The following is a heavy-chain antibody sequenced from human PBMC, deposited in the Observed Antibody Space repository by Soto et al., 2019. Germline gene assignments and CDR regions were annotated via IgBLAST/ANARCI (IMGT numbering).Heavy chain of an antibody. V-gene: IGHV4-34*01. CDR1: GGYFSGYY. D-gene: IGHD3-10*01. CDR3: ARVWFGVSDY. CDR2: INHSGST. Sequence: PSETLSLTCAVYGGYFSGYYGSWIRQPPGKGLEWIGEINHSGSTNYNPSLKSRVTISVDTSKNQFSLKLSSVTAADTAVYYCARVWFGVSDYWGQGTLVTVSS. J-gene: IGHJ4*02.